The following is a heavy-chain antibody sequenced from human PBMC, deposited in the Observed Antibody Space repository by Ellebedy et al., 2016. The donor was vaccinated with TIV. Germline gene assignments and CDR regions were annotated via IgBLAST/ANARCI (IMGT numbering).Heavy chain of an antibody. J-gene: IGHJ4*02. CDR1: GGSISSGDYF. CDR2: IYHSGRT. D-gene: IGHD3-3*01. Sequence: MPSETLSLTCTVSGGSISSGDYFWSWIRQPPGKGLEWIGEIYHSGRTNSNPSLKSRVTISVDKAKNQFSLKLGSVTAADTAVYYCARGGVGFGVVSSFDYWGQGTLVTVSS. CDR3: ARGGVGFGVVSSFDY. V-gene: IGHV4-4*02.